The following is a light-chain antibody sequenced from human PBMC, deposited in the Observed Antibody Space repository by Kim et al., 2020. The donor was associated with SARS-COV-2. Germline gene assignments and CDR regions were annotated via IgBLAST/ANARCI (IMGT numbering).Light chain of an antibody. CDR1: QSIINW. J-gene: IGKJ2*01. CDR2: EAS. Sequence: DIQMTQSPSTLSASVGDRVTITCRASQSIINWLAWYQQKPGKAPKLLIYEASNLESGVPSRFSGSGSGTEFTLTISSLQPDDFAAYYCQQYHNYPYTCGQGNKLEI. CDR3: QQYHNYPYT. V-gene: IGKV1-5*03.